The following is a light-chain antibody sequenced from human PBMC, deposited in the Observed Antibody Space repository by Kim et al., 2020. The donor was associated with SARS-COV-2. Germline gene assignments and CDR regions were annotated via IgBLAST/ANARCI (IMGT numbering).Light chain of an antibody. Sequence: DIQMSQSPSSLSASIGDSVTFTCRASQNIGGDLHWYQQRPGKSPKLLISGTSSVQSGVPSRFRGSGSGTDFTLTITSLQAEDFAAYVCQQSYSMPYTFGQGTKLEI. CDR3: QQSYSMPYT. J-gene: IGKJ2*01. CDR2: GTS. V-gene: IGKV1-39*01. CDR1: QNIGGD.